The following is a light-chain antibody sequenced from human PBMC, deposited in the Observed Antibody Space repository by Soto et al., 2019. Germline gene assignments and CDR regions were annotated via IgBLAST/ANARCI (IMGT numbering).Light chain of an antibody. CDR2: AAS. Sequence: DIQMTQSPSSLSASVGDRVTITCRASHSISSYLNCYQHKAGKAPKLLIYAASSLRSGVSSRFSGGGSGTEITLTISILQPDDFATYYCQQYKSYATFGQGTRLEIK. CDR3: QQYKSYAT. J-gene: IGKJ5*01. CDR1: HSISSY. V-gene: IGKV1-39*01.